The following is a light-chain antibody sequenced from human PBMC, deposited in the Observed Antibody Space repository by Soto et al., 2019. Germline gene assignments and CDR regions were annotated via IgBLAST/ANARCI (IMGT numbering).Light chain of an antibody. CDR1: QSISMN. Sequence: DIVLTHSPGTLSLSPVEGATLSCRSSQSISMNLAWYQQKPGQAHRLLIYAASTRATGLPARFSGSGSGTEFTLTISSLEPEDFAVYYCQQYGNSRGTFGQGTKVDI. J-gene: IGKJ1*01. CDR2: AAS. V-gene: IGKV3-20*01. CDR3: QQYGNSRGT.